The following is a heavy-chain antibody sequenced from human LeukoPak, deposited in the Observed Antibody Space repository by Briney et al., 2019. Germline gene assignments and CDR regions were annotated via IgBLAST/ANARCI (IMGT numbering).Heavy chain of an antibody. CDR1: GFTFSSYG. D-gene: IGHD3-10*01. CDR3: TKDLLRDRWFGES. V-gene: IGHV3-30*02. CDR2: IRYEGNED. Sequence: GGTLRLSCAASGFTFSSYGMSWVRQAPGKGLEWVAFIRYEGNEDYYADSVKGRFTISRDTSKSTLYLEMNSLRAEDTAVYYCTKDLLRDRWFGESWGQGTLVTVSS. J-gene: IGHJ5*02.